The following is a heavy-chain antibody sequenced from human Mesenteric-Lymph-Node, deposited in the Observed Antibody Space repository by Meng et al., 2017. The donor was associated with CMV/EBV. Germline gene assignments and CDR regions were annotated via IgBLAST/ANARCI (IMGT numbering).Heavy chain of an antibody. CDR3: ARGSERYSSGWFRYDY. V-gene: IGHV1-18*04. D-gene: IGHD6-19*01. Sequence: ASVKVSCKASGYTFTSYGISWVRQAPGQGLEWMGWISAYNGNTNYAQKLQGRVTMTTDTSTSTAYMELRSLRSDDTVVYNCARGSERYSSGWFRYDYWGQGTLVTVSS. CDR1: GYTFTSYG. J-gene: IGHJ4*02. CDR2: ISAYNGNT.